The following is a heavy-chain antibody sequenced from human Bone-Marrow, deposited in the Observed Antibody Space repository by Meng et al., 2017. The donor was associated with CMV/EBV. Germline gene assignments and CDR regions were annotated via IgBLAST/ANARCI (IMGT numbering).Heavy chain of an antibody. CDR2: INPNSGGT. D-gene: IGHD3-10*01. CDR1: GYTFTGYY. V-gene: IGHV1-2*02. CDR3: ARGKASPGSYYGMDV. Sequence: ASVKVSCKASGYTFTGYYMHWVRQAPGQGLEWMGWINPNSGGTKYAQKFQGRVTMTRDTSISTAYMELSRLRSDDTAVYYCARGKASPGSYYGMDVWGQGTTVTVSS. J-gene: IGHJ6*02.